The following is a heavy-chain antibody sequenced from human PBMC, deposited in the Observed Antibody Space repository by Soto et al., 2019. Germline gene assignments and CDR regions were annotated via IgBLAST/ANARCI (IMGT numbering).Heavy chain of an antibody. V-gene: IGHV4-4*02. CDR1: GGSISSSNW. CDR2: IYHSGST. Sequence: QVQLQESGPGLVKPSGTLSLTCAVSGGSISSSNWWSWVRQPPGKGLEWIGEIYHSGSTNYNPSLQSRVTLSVDQSKNQFSLKLSAVTAADTAVYYCARDVRIAAAGRYYYGMDVWGQGTTVTVSS. CDR3: ARDVRIAAAGRYYYGMDV. J-gene: IGHJ6*02. D-gene: IGHD6-13*01.